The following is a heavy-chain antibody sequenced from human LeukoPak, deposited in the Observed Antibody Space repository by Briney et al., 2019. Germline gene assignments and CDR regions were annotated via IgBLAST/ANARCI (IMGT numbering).Heavy chain of an antibody. J-gene: IGHJ4*02. CDR3: ARRVTMVRGVTAFDY. CDR1: GYSFTSYW. V-gene: IGHV5-51*01. Sequence: GESLKISCQGSGYSFTSYWIGWVRQMPGKGLEWMGIIYPGDSDTRYSPSFQGQVTISADKSISTAYLQWSSLKASDTAMYYCARRVTMVRGVTAFDYWGQGTLVTVSS. CDR2: IYPGDSDT. D-gene: IGHD3-10*01.